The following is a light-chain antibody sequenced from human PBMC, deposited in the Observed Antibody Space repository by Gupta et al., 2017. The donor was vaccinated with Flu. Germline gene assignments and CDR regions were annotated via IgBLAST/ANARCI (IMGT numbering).Light chain of an antibody. CDR1: QSINSNY. CDR2: GTS. Sequence: EFVLTQSPGTLSLSPGERATLSCRASQSINSNYLTWYQQTPGQAPRRLIYGTSRRATGIPDRFGGSGSGTDFTLTINRLEPEDFAVYYCQYYGTSPLTFAGGTKVELK. V-gene: IGKV3-20*01. J-gene: IGKJ4*01. CDR3: QYYGTSPLT.